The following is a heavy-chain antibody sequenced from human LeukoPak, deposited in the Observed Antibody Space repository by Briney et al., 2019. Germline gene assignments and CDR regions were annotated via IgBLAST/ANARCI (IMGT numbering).Heavy chain of an antibody. J-gene: IGHJ5*02. Sequence: GGSLRLSCAASGFTFSSYSMNWVRQAPGKGLEWVPSISSSSSYIYYADSVKGRFTIFRDNAKNSLYLQMNSLRAEDTAVYYCARGLEAAARNWFDPWGQGTLVTVSS. CDR3: ARGLEAAARNWFDP. V-gene: IGHV3-21*01. D-gene: IGHD6-13*01. CDR2: ISSSSSYI. CDR1: GFTFSSYS.